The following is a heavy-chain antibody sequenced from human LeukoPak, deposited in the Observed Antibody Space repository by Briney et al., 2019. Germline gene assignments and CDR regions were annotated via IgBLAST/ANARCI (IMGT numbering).Heavy chain of an antibody. CDR2: IYYSGST. CDR1: GGSISSGGYY. J-gene: IGHJ4*02. D-gene: IGHD3-10*01. CDR3: ARLRYGSGSYSFDY. V-gene: IGHV4-61*08. Sequence: SETLSLTCTVSGGSISSGGYYWSWIRQPPGKGLEWIGYIYYSGSTNYNPSLKSRVTISVDTSKNQFSLKLSSVTAADTAVYYCARLRYGSGSYSFDYWGQGTPVTVSS.